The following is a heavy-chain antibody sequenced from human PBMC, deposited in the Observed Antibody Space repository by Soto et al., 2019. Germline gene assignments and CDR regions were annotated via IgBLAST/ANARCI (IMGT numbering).Heavy chain of an antibody. V-gene: IGHV3-13*04. J-gene: IGHJ3*02. D-gene: IGHD3-22*01. Sequence: EVQLVESGGGLVQPGGSLRLSCAASGFTFSSYDMHWVRQATGKGLEWVSAIGTAGDTYYPGSVKGRFTISRENAKHSLYLEMNSLRAGDTAVYYCARAGYYYDSSVKQGYSNAFDIWGQGTMVTVSS. CDR2: IGTAGDT. CDR1: GFTFSSYD. CDR3: ARAGYYYDSSVKQGYSNAFDI.